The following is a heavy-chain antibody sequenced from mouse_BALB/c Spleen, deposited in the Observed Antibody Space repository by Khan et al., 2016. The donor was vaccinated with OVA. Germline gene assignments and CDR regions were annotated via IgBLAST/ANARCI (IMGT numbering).Heavy chain of an antibody. CDR3: ARDGSRYNYAMDY. D-gene: IGHD2-3*01. CDR2: ISSSGST. J-gene: IGHJ4*01. V-gene: IGHV3-2*02. Sequence: EVKLEESGPGLVKPSQSLSLTCTVTGYSITSDYAWNWIRQFPGNKLEWMGYISSSGSTNYNPALKSRISITRDTSKNQFFLQLNSVTTEDTATYYCARDGSRYNYAMDYWGQGNSVTVSS. CDR1: GYSITSDYA.